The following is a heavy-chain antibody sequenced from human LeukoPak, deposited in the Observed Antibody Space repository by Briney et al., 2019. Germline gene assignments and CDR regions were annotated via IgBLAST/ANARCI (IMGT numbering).Heavy chain of an antibody. D-gene: IGHD3-10*01. CDR2: INPNSGGT. J-gene: IGHJ3*02. CDR1: GYTFTGYY. Sequence: GASVKVSCKASGYTFTGYYMHWVRQAPGQGLEWMGWINPNSGGTNYAQKFQGRVTMTRDTSISTAYMELSGLRSDDTAVYYCARDGSGSSDAFDIWGQGTMVTVSS. V-gene: IGHV1-2*02. CDR3: ARDGSGSSDAFDI.